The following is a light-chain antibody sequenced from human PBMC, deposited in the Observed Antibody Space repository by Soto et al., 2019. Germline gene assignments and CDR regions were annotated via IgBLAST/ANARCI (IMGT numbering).Light chain of an antibody. CDR2: AAS. CDR3: QQYNNWPT. J-gene: IGKJ4*01. CDR1: QGIRSA. V-gene: IGKV1-17*01. Sequence: DIQMTQSPPSLSASVGDRVTITCRASQGIRSALGWYQQKPGKGPKILIYAASTLQRGVPSRFSGSGSGTDFNLTISSLKSEDFAVYYCQQYNNWPTFGGGTKVDIK.